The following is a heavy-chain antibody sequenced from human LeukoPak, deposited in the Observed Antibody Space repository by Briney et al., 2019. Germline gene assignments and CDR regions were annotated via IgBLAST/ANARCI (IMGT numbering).Heavy chain of an antibody. CDR3: AKSFGYSSGWYRGVDY. J-gene: IGHJ4*02. CDR1: GFTFSSYS. Sequence: PGGSLRLSCAASGFTFSSYSMSWVRQAPGKGLEWVSFISGNSNYIYYVDSVKGRFTISRDNAKNSLYLQMNSLRAEDTAVYYCAKSFGYSSGWYRGVDYWGQGTLVTVSS. D-gene: IGHD6-19*01. V-gene: IGHV3-21*04. CDR2: ISGNSNYI.